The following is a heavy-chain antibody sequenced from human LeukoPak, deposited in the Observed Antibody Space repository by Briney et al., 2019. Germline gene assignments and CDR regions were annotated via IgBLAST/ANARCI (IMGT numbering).Heavy chain of an antibody. J-gene: IGHJ4*02. V-gene: IGHV3-30*03. D-gene: IGHD4-23*01. CDR3: ASTVVTSKPNGGLDY. CDR1: GFTFSSYG. Sequence: GGSLRLSCAASGFTFSSYGMHWVRQAPGKGLEWVAVISYDGSNKYYADSVKGRFTISRDNSKNTLYPQMNSLRAEDTAVYYCASTVVTSKPNGGLDYWGQGTLVTVSS. CDR2: ISYDGSNK.